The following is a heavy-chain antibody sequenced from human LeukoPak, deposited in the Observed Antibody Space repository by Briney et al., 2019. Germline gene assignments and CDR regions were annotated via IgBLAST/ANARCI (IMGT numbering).Heavy chain of an antibody. J-gene: IGHJ4*02. D-gene: IGHD2-15*01. CDR1: GFSFNTYA. CDR2: ITGSGDDT. CDR3: AKGSVVADIYFDS. Sequence: PGGSLRLSCAASGFSFNTYAVNWVRQAPGKGLEWVSTITGSGDDTYYADSARGRFTISRDNSKNTLYLQMNTLRVEDTAVYYCAKGSVVADIYFDSWGQGTLATVSS. V-gene: IGHV3-23*01.